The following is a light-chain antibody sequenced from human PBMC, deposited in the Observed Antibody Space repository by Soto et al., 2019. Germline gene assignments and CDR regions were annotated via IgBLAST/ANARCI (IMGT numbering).Light chain of an antibody. V-gene: IGKV1-39*01. CDR3: QQSYSTPLT. CDR1: QSISSY. J-gene: IGKJ3*01. Sequence: DIQMTQSPSSLSASVGDRVTITCRASQSISSYLNWYQQKPGKAPKLLIYATSSLQSGVPSRFSGSRSGTDFTLTIRSLQPEDFATYYCQQSYSTPLTFGPGTRWIS. CDR2: ATS.